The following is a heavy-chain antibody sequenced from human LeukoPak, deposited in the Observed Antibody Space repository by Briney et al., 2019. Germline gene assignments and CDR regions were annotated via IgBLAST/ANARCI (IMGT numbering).Heavy chain of an antibody. CDR3: ARGASSRVRFLEWLLYFDY. Sequence: PSETLSLTCAVYGGSFSGYYWSWIRQPPGKGLEWIGEINHSGSTNYNPSLKSRVTISVDTSKNQFSLKLSSVTAADTAVYYCARGASSRVRFLEWLLYFDYWGQGTLATVSS. J-gene: IGHJ4*02. CDR1: GGSFSGYY. CDR2: INHSGST. D-gene: IGHD3-3*01. V-gene: IGHV4-34*01.